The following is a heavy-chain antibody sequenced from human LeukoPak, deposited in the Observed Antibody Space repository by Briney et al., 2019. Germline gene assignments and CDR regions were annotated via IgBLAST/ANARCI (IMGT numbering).Heavy chain of an antibody. Sequence: PGRSLRLSCAASGFTFSSYGMHWVRQAPGKGLEWVAVIWYDGSNKYYADSVKGRFTISRDNSKNTLYLQMNSLRAEDTAVYYCANPRLGGLNWFDPWGQGTLVTVSS. CDR1: GFTFSSYG. J-gene: IGHJ5*02. D-gene: IGHD1-26*01. CDR2: IWYDGSNK. CDR3: ANPRLGGLNWFDP. V-gene: IGHV3-33*08.